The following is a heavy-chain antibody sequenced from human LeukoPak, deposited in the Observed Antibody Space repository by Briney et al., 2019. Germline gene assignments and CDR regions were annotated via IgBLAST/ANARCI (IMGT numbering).Heavy chain of an antibody. CDR2: INPSGGST. Sequence: GASVKVSCKASGYTFTSYYMHWVRQAPGQGLEWMGIINPSGGSTSYAQKFQGRVTMTRDTSISPAYMELSRLRSDDTAVYYCARDQNPYYNFWGVYSADAFDFWGQGQWSPSLQ. J-gene: IGHJ3*01. CDR1: GYTFTSYY. V-gene: IGHV1-46*01. D-gene: IGHD3-3*01. CDR3: ARDQNPYYNFWGVYSADAFDF.